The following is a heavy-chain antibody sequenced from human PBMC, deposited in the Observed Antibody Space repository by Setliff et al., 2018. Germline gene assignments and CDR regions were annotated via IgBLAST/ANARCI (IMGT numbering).Heavy chain of an antibody. V-gene: IGHV4-38-2*01. CDR2: ILFSGDT. Sequence: PSETLSLTCAVSGYSISSGFSWVWIRQSPGKGLEWIGRILFSGDTYYNPSLNSRVTISADTSKNQFSLNLSSVTAADTAVYYCARVDFTMLQGVLGQWGQGTLVTVSS. D-gene: IGHD3-10*01. CDR3: ARVDFTMLQGVLGQ. J-gene: IGHJ1*01. CDR1: GYSISSGFS.